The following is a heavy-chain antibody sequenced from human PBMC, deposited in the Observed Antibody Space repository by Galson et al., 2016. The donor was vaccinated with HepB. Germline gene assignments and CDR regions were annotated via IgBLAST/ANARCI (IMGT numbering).Heavy chain of an antibody. J-gene: IGHJ6*02. CDR2: ISDSGRTT. CDR3: ANLRGGYSGPRYYDYYNGMDV. D-gene: IGHD5-12*01. V-gene: IGHV3-23*01. CDR1: GFAFSSYA. Sequence: SLRLSCAASGFAFSSYAMRWVRQAPGTGLERVSAISDSGRTTYYTDPVTGRFTISRDNSRNTLHLQMNSLTAEDTAIYYCANLRGGYSGPRYYDYYNGMDVWGQGTTVTVSS.